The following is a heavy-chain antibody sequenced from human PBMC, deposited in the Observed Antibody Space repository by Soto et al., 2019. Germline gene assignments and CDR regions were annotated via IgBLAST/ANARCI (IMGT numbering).Heavy chain of an antibody. V-gene: IGHV1-8*01. CDR3: ASPIPHYYDSSGYGFDP. CDR2: MSPNSGNT. CDR1: GYTFTSYD. Sequence: ASVKVSCKASGYTFTSYDINWVRQATGQGLEWMGWMSPNSGNTGYAQKFQGRVTMTRNTSISTAYMELSSLRSEDTAVYYCASPIPHYYDSSGYGFDPWGQGTLVTVSS. J-gene: IGHJ5*02. D-gene: IGHD3-22*01.